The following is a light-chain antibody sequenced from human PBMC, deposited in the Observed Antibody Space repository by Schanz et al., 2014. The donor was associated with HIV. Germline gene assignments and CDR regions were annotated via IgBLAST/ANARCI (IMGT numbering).Light chain of an antibody. CDR3: QQYANPPIT. CDR2: ATS. Sequence: EIVLTQSPDTLSLSPGERATLSCRASQTVSSSSLAWYQQKRDQPPRLVIYATSTRAAGIPDRFSGTGSGTDFTLTISSLEPEDFAVYFCQQYANPPITFGQGTRLEIK. J-gene: IGKJ5*01. CDR1: QTVSSSS. V-gene: IGKV3-20*01.